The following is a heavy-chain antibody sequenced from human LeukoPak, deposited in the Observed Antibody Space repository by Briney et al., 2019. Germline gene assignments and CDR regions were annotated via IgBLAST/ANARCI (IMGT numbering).Heavy chain of an antibody. CDR2: IYHSGST. Sequence: SGTLSLTCAVSGGSISSSNWWSWVRQPPGKGLEWIGEIYHSGSTNYNPSLKSRVTISVDTSKNQFSLKLSSVTAADTAVYYCARDIWEYSSSSVGYWGQGTLVTVSS. D-gene: IGHD6-6*01. V-gene: IGHV4-4*02. J-gene: IGHJ4*02. CDR3: ARDIWEYSSSSVGY. CDR1: GGSISSSNW.